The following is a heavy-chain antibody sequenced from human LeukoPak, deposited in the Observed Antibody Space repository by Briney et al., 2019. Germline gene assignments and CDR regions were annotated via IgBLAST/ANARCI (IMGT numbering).Heavy chain of an antibody. CDR2: MNPNSGYT. CDR3: ARMTYDGSGPNPNWFDP. J-gene: IGHJ5*02. D-gene: IGHD3-22*01. V-gene: IGHV1-8*01. Sequence: VASVKVSCKASGYSFTSYDINWVRQATGQGLEWMGWMNPNSGYTGYAQRFQGRITITRNTSISTVYMELRSLRFEDTAIYYCARMTYDGSGPNPNWFDPWGQGTLVTVSS. CDR1: GYSFTSYD.